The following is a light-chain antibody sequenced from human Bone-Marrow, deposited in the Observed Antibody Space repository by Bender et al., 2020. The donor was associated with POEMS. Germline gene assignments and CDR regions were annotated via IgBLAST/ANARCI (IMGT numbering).Light chain of an antibody. CDR2: EGS. V-gene: IGLV2-23*01. J-gene: IGLJ1*01. Sequence: QSALTQPASVSGSPGQSITISCTGASSDVGAYNLVSWYQQHPGKAPKLMIYEGSKRPSGISNRFSGSKSGNTASLTISGLQAEDEADYYCCSYADSSTLVLGTGTKVTVL. CDR1: SSDVGAYNL. CDR3: CSYADSSTLV.